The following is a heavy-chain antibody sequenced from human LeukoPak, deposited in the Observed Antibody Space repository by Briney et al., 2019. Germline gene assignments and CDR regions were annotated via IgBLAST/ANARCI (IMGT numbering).Heavy chain of an antibody. J-gene: IGHJ4*02. CDR3: ANHRSGIVASGSNY. CDR2: SVISDSGGGSGGST. CDR1: GFTFTSYA. Sequence: GGSLRLSCAASGFTFTSYAMSWVRQAPGKGLEWVSVSVISDSGGGSGGSTYCADSVKGRFTISRDDSNNTLYLQMNNLRVEDTAFYYCANHRSGIVASGSNYWGQGTLVSVSS. V-gene: IGHV3-23*01. D-gene: IGHD5-12*01.